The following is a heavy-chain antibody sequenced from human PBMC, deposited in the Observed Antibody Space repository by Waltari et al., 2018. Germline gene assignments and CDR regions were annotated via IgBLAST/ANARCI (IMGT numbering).Heavy chain of an antibody. CDR2: IIPILGIA. Sequence: QVQLVQSGAAVKKPGSSVKVSCKASGGTFSSYAISWARQAPGQGLEWMGGIIPILGIANYAQKFQGRVTITADESTSTAYMELSSLRSEDTAVYYCARLPSYGDYGGDYWGQGTLVTVSS. CDR1: GGTFSSYA. V-gene: IGHV1-69*04. D-gene: IGHD4-17*01. CDR3: ARLPSYGDYGGDY. J-gene: IGHJ4*02.